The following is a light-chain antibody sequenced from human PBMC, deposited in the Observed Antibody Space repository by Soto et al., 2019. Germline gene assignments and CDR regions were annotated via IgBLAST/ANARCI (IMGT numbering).Light chain of an antibody. CDR3: QQSYSTPVFT. J-gene: IGKJ3*01. V-gene: IGKV1-39*01. CDR2: AAS. Sequence: DIQMTQSPSSLSASVGDRVTITCRASQSISTYLNWYQHKPGKAPNLLIYAASSLQSGVPSRFSGSGSGTDFTLTISSLQPEDVATYYCQQSYSTPVFTFGPGTKVDVK. CDR1: QSISTY.